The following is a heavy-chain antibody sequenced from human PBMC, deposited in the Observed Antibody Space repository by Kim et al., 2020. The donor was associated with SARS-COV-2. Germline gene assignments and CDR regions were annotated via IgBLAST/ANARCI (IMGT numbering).Heavy chain of an antibody. CDR2: ISYDGSNK. CDR1: GFTFSSYA. J-gene: IGHJ6*02. D-gene: IGHD5-18*01. CDR3: ARDLDSYGYVYYYGMDV. V-gene: IGHV3-30-3*01. Sequence: GGSLRLSCAASGFTFSSYAMHWVRQAPGKGLEWVAVISYDGSNKYYADSVKGRFTISRDNSKNTLYLQMNSLRAEDTAVYYCARDLDSYGYVYYYGMDVWGQGTTVTVSS.